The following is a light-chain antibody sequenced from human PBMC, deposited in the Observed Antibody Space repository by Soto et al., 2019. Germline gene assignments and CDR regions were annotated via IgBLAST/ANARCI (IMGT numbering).Light chain of an antibody. CDR2: SNH. CDR1: SSNIGSNS. CDR3: SAWDDSLVVV. V-gene: IGLV1-44*01. Sequence: QSVLTQPPSASGTPVQTVTISFAVSSSNIGSNSVNWFQHLPGAVPKLLIFSNHQRPSGVPDRFAGSKSGTSASLAISGLQTEDEADYYCSAWDDSLVVVFGGGTKVTVL. J-gene: IGLJ2*01.